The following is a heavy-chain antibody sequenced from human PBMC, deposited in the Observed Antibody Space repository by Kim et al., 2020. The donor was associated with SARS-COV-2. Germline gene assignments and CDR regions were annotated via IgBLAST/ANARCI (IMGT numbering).Heavy chain of an antibody. CDR3: AKDPQDYYGDSYFDY. CDR1: GFTFSSYG. D-gene: IGHD4-17*01. Sequence: GGSLRLSCAASGFTFSSYGMHWVRQAPGKGLEWVAVIWYDGSNKYYADSVKGRFTISRDNSKNTLYLQMNSLRAEDTAVYYCAKDPQDYYGDSYFDYWGQGTLVTVSS. J-gene: IGHJ4*02. CDR2: IWYDGSNK. V-gene: IGHV3-33*06.